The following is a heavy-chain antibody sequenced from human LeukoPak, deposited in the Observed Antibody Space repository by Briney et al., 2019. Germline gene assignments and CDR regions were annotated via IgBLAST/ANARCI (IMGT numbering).Heavy chain of an antibody. V-gene: IGHV4-34*01. CDR1: GGSFSGYY. D-gene: IGHD3-10*01. Sequence: PSETLSLTCAVYGGSFSGYYWSWIRQPPGKGLEWIGEINHSGSTNYNPSLKSRVTISVDTSKNQFSLKLSSVTAADTAVYYRARRRGYYGSGSYYNWFDPWGQGTLVTVSS. J-gene: IGHJ5*02. CDR2: INHSGST. CDR3: ARRRGYYGSGSYYNWFDP.